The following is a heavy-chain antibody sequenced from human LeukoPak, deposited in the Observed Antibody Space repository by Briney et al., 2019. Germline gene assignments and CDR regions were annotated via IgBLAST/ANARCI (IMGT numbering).Heavy chain of an antibody. CDR3: ARAEYSSSSPDY. Sequence: SETLSLTCTVSGGSISSYYWSWIRQPPGKGLEWIGYTYYSGSTNYNPSLKSRVTISVDTSKNQLSLKLSSVTAADTAVYYCARAEYSSSSPDYWGQGTLVTVSS. J-gene: IGHJ4*02. CDR1: GGSISSYY. D-gene: IGHD6-6*01. CDR2: TYYSGST. V-gene: IGHV4-59*01.